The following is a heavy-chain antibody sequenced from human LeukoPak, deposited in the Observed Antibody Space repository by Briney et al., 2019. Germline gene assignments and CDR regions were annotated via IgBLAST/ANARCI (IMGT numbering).Heavy chain of an antibody. V-gene: IGHV4-34*01. Sequence: SETLSLTCAVYGGSFSGYYWSWIRQPPGKGLEWMGEINHSGSTNYNPSLKSRVTISVDTSKNQFSLKLSSVTAAGTAVYYWARGNRDIYDFWSGYYKTKPNWFDPWGQGTLVTVSS. D-gene: IGHD3-3*01. CDR3: ARGNRDIYDFWSGYYKTKPNWFDP. CDR1: GGSFSGYY. CDR2: INHSGST. J-gene: IGHJ5*02.